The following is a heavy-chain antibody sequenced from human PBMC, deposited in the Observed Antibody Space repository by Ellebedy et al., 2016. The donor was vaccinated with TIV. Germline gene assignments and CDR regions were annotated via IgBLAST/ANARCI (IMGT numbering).Heavy chain of an antibody. CDR2: IDSSNGNT. CDR1: GYTFTTYG. D-gene: IGHD2-2*01. J-gene: IGHJ6*02. CDR3: ARDRRGQPMKSAYYGMDV. V-gene: IGHV1-18*01. Sequence: AASVKVSCKASGYTFTTYGISWVRQAPGQGLEWMGWIDSSNGNTNYAQKLQGGVPMTTNTSTRTAYMELRSLRSDDTAVYYCARDRRGQPMKSAYYGMDVWGQGTTVTVSS.